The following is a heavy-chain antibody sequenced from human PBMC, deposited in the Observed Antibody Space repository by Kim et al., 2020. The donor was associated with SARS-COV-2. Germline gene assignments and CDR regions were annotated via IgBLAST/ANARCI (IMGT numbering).Heavy chain of an antibody. CDR2: IVVGSGNT. Sequence: SVKVSCKASGFTFTSSAVQWVRQARGQRLEWIGWIVVGSGNTNYAQKFQERVTITRDMSTSTAYMELSSLRSEDTAVYYCAASRYCSSTSCYTGADYYYGMDVWGQGTTVTVSS. CDR3: AASRYCSSTSCYTGADYYYGMDV. V-gene: IGHV1-58*01. J-gene: IGHJ6*02. CDR1: GFTFTSSA. D-gene: IGHD2-2*02.